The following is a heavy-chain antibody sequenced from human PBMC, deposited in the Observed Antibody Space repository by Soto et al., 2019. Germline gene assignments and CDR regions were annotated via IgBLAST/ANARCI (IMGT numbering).Heavy chain of an antibody. CDR2: IKQDGSEK. CDR3: ARDPELYYDFWSGAPENYMDV. Sequence: PAGSQRLSCAASGFTFSSYWMSCVRQAPGKGLEWVANIKQDGSEKYYVDSVKGRFTISRDNAKNSLYLQMNGLRAEDTAVYYCARDPELYYDFWSGAPENYMDVWGKGTTVTVS. CDR1: GFTFSSYW. D-gene: IGHD3-3*01. J-gene: IGHJ6*03. V-gene: IGHV3-7*01.